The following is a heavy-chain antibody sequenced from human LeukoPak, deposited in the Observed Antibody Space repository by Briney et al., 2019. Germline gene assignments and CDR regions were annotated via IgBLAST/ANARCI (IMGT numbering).Heavy chain of an antibody. Sequence: GGSLRLSCAASGFTFSSYEMNWVRQAPGKGLEWVSYISSSGSTIYYADSVKGRFTISRDNAKNTLYLQMNSLRAEDTAVYYCARALRLAVSLDYWGQGTLVTVSS. CDR1: GFTFSSYE. J-gene: IGHJ4*02. CDR3: ARALRLAVSLDY. V-gene: IGHV3-48*03. D-gene: IGHD6-19*01. CDR2: ISSSGSTI.